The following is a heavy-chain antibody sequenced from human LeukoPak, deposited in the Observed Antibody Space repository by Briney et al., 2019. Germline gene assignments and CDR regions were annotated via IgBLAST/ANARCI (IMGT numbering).Heavy chain of an antibody. CDR1: GGTFSSYA. V-gene: IGHV1-69*05. D-gene: IGHD2-2*02. Sequence: SVKVSCMASGGTFSSYAISWVRQAPGQGLEWMGGIIPIFGTANYAQKFQGRVTITTDESTSTAYMELSSLRSEDTAVYYCASSWFNCSGTSCYKPPYYFYYCGQGTLVTVSS. CDR2: IIPIFGTA. CDR3: ASSWFNCSGTSCYKPPYYFYY. J-gene: IGHJ4*02.